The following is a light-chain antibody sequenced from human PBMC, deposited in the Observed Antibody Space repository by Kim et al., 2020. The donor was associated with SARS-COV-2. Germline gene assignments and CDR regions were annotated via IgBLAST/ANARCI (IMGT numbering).Light chain of an antibody. CDR2: DVT. Sequence: PGQSVTISFTGTYNDVGGYNYVSWYQQYPGKAPQLMIYDVTKRPSGVPDRFSGSKSGNTASLTISGLQAEDEADYYCYSYAGTYTLFGGGTQLTVL. CDR1: YNDVGGYNY. CDR3: YSYAGTYTL. V-gene: IGLV2-11*03. J-gene: IGLJ2*01.